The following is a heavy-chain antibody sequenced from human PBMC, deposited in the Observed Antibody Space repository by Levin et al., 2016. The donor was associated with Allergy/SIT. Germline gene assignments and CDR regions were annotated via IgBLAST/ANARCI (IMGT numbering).Heavy chain of an antibody. D-gene: IGHD3-3*01. V-gene: IGHV2-70*01. Sequence: WIRQPPGKALEWLALIDWDDDKYYSTSLKTRLTISKDTSKNQVVLTMTNMDPVDTATYYCALKTYYDFWSGYSYRGQGTLVTVSS. J-gene: IGHJ4*02. CDR2: IDWDDDK. CDR3: ALKTYYDFWSGYSY.